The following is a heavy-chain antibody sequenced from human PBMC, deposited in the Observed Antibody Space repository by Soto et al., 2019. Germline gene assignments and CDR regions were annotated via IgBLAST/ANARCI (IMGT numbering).Heavy chain of an antibody. Sequence: QVQLVESGGGVVQPGRSLRLSCAASGFTFSSYAMHWVRQAPGKGLEWVAVISYDGSNKYYADSVKGRFTISRDNSKNTLYLQMNSLRAEDTAVYYWARDKFPTSASPDYWGQGTLVTVSS. V-gene: IGHV3-30-3*01. J-gene: IGHJ4*02. CDR3: ARDKFPTSASPDY. CDR1: GFTFSSYA. CDR2: ISYDGSNK.